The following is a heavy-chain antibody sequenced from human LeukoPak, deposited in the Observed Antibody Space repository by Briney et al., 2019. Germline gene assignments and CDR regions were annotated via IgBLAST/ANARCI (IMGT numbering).Heavy chain of an antibody. CDR2: ISSSGSSI. D-gene: IGHD2-2*01. CDR3: ANIWEAPAGGF. Sequence: GGSLRLSCAASGFTFSNYEMNWVRQAPGKGLEWVSYISSSGSSIYYADSVKGRFTISRDNAKNSVYLQMNSVRTEDTAVYYCANIWEAPAGGFWGQGTLITVSS. V-gene: IGHV3-48*03. CDR1: GFTFSNYE. J-gene: IGHJ4*02.